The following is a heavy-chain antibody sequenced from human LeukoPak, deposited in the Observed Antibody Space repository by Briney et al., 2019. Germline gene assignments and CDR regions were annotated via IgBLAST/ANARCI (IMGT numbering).Heavy chain of an antibody. Sequence: GGSLRLSCAASGFTFSSYAMSWVCQAPGKRLEWVSAISGSGGSTYYADSVKGRFTISRDNSKNTLYLQMNSLRAEDTAVYYCAKAKWELLLDYWGQGTLVTVSS. V-gene: IGHV3-23*01. CDR1: GFTFSSYA. CDR2: ISGSGGST. J-gene: IGHJ4*02. CDR3: AKAKWELLLDY. D-gene: IGHD1-26*01.